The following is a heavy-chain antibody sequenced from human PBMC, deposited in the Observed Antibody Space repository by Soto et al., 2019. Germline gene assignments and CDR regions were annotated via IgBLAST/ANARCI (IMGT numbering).Heavy chain of an antibody. CDR1: GYTFTTYS. J-gene: IGHJ5*02. V-gene: IGHV1-18*01. CDR3: ARERSPYYDTNGRYSGNWFDP. D-gene: IGHD3-22*01. CDR2: ISPYNGNT. Sequence: ASVKVSCKASGYTFTTYSISWVRQAPGQGLEWMGWISPYNGNTIYAQNLQGRLTMTTDTSTSTAYMELRSLRSDDTAVYFCARERSPYYDTNGRYSGNWFDPWGQGTLVTISS.